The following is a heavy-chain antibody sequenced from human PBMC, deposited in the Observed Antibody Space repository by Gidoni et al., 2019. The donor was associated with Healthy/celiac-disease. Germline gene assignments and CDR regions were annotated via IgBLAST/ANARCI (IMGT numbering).Heavy chain of an antibody. Sequence: QVQLVQSGAEVKKPGASVKVSCQASGYTFTSYDINWVRQATGQGLEWMGWMNPNSGNTGYAQKFQGRVTMTRNTSISTAYMELSSLRSEDTAVYYCARGVGLWFGELSHFDYWGQGTLVTVSS. CDR3: ARGVGLWFGELSHFDY. J-gene: IGHJ4*02. D-gene: IGHD3-10*01. V-gene: IGHV1-8*01. CDR2: MNPNSGNT. CDR1: GYTFTSYD.